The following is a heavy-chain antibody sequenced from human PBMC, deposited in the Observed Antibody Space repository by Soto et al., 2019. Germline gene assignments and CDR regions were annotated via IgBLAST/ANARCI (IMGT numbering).Heavy chain of an antibody. CDR2: INPKNGGT. Sequence: GASVKVSCKASAYTFIDYYVRWMRQAPGQGLEWIGWINPKNGGTKFAQKFQGWGTMTRDTSISTAYMELSRLRSDDTAIYYCARDLREGYYDTWGQGTVVTVSS. CDR1: AYTFIDYY. J-gene: IGHJ3*02. V-gene: IGHV1-2*04. CDR3: ARDLREGYYDT. D-gene: IGHD1-26*01.